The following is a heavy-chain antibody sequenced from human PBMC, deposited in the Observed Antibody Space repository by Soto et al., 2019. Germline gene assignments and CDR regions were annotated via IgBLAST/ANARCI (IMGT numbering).Heavy chain of an antibody. J-gene: IGHJ4*02. CDR2: ISPYNGDT. CDR1: GYTFTTYG. Sequence: ASVKVSCKSSGYTFTTYGISWVRQAPVQGLEWVGGISPYNGDTKYSQNFQGRVTMTTDTFTSTGYMELRSLTSDDTAVYYCARTRSYDSHSPFDHWGQGTLVTVSS. V-gene: IGHV1-18*04. D-gene: IGHD3-16*01. CDR3: ARTRSYDSHSPFDH.